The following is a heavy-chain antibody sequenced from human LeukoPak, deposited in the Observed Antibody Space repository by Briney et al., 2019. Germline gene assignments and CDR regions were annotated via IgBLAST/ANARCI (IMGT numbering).Heavy chain of an antibody. V-gene: IGHV4-59*01. CDR3: ARDRRWFDP. CDR2: IYCSGST. J-gene: IGHJ5*02. Sequence: PSETLSLTCTVSGGSISSYYWSWIRQPPGKGLEWIGYIYCSGSTNYNPSLKSRVTISVDTSKNLFSLKLSSVTAADTAVYYCARDRRWFDPWGQGTLVTVSS. CDR1: GGSISSYY.